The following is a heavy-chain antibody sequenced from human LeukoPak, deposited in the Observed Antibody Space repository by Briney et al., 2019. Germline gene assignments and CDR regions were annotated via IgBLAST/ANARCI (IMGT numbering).Heavy chain of an antibody. Sequence: PGGSLRLSCAASGFTFSSYGMHWVRQAPGKGLEWVAFIRYDGSNKYYADSVKGRFTISRDNSKNTLYLQMNSLRAEDTAVYYCAKDGGRYSSGRGQAFDIRGQGTMVTVSS. CDR1: GFTFSSYG. D-gene: IGHD6-19*01. V-gene: IGHV3-30*02. CDR2: IRYDGSNK. CDR3: AKDGGRYSSGRGQAFDI. J-gene: IGHJ3*02.